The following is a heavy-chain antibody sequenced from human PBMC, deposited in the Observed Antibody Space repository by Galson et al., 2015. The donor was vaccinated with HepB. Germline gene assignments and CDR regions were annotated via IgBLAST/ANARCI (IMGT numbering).Heavy chain of an antibody. V-gene: IGHV3-33*01. CDR2: IWYDGSNK. Sequence: SLRLSCAASGFTFSSYGMHWVRQAPGKGLEWVAVIWYDGSNKYYADSVKGRFTISRDNSKNTLYLQMNSLRAEDTAVYYCARERRGRPFDPWGQGTLVTVSS. CDR1: GFTFSSYG. J-gene: IGHJ5*02. CDR3: ARERRGRPFDP.